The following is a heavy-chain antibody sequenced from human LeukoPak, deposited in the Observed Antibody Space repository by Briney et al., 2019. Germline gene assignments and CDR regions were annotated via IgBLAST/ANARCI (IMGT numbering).Heavy chain of an antibody. CDR1: GGSISSYY. J-gene: IGHJ4*02. V-gene: IGHV4-59*01. D-gene: IGHD6-13*01. Sequence: PSETLSLTCTVSGGSISSYYWSWIRQPTGKGLEWIGYIYYSGSTNYNPSLKSRVTISVDTSKNQFSLKLSSVTAADTAVYYCARSSGWGSSSVDYWGQGTLVTVSS. CDR2: IYYSGST. CDR3: ARSSGWGSSSVDY.